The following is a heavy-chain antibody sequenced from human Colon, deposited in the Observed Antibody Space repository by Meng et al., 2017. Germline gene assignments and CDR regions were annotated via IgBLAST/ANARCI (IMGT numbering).Heavy chain of an antibody. J-gene: IGHJ4*02. V-gene: IGHV4-4*02. CDR2: IAHTGRT. CDR1: GVSSSTTNW. D-gene: IGHD1/OR15-1a*01. CDR3: GTTDINYCPIHY. Sequence: QMLLRESGPGLVKPSGRVSLTGAVSGVSSSTTNWWTWFRQSPGKGLEWIGEIAHTGRTNYNRSLKSRVTVTMDTSKNHFSLNVTSVTAADTAVYYCGTTDINYCPIHYWGQGTLVTVSS.